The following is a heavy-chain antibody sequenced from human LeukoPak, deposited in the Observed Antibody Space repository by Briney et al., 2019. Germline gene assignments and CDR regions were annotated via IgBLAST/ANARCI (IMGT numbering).Heavy chain of an antibody. CDR3: ARGDPYCSGGSCYEPYYYYYMDV. CDR2: IIPIFGTA. J-gene: IGHJ6*03. V-gene: IGHV1-69*05. Sequence: SVKVSCKASGGTFNSYAISWVRQAPGQGLEWMGGIIPIFGTANYAQKFQGRVTITTDESTSTAYMELSSLRSEDTAVYYCARGDPYCSGGSCYEPYYYYYMDVWGKGTTVTVSS. D-gene: IGHD2-15*01. CDR1: GGTFNSYA.